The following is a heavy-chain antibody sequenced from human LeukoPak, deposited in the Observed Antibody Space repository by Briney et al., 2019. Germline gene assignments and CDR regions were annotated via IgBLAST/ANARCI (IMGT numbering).Heavy chain of an antibody. CDR3: ARGPLVVVAATPLAVY. V-gene: IGHV3-7*01. D-gene: IGHD2-15*01. Sequence: PGGSLRLSCAASGFTFTGYWMSWVRQAPGKGLEWVANIKQDGSEKYYVDSVKGGFTISRDNAKNSLYLQMNSLRAEDTAVYYCARGPLVVVAATPLAVYWGQGTLVTVSS. J-gene: IGHJ4*02. CDR2: IKQDGSEK. CDR1: GFTFTGYW.